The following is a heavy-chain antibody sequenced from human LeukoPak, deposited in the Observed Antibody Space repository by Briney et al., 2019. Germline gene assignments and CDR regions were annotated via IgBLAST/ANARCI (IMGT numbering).Heavy chain of an antibody. Sequence: SETLSLTCTVSAGSISSGSYYWSWIRQPAGKGLEWIGRIYTSGSTNYNPSLKSRVTISVDTSKNQFSLKLSSVTAADTAVYYCARDEDYGVFDYWGQGTLVTVSS. D-gene: IGHD4/OR15-4a*01. CDR3: ARDEDYGVFDY. J-gene: IGHJ4*02. CDR2: IYTSGST. V-gene: IGHV4-61*02. CDR1: AGSISSGSYY.